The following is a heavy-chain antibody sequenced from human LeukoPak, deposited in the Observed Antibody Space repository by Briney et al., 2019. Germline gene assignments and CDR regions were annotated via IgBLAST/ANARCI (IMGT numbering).Heavy chain of an antibody. D-gene: IGHD4-17*01. J-gene: IGHJ4*02. CDR1: GYTLTELS. CDR3: ATRGSTTVTPDY. Sequence: ASVKVSCKVSGYTLTELSMHWVRQAPGKGLEWMGGFDPEDGETIYAQKFQGRVTMTEDTSTDTAYMELSSLRSEDTAVYYCATRGSTTVTPDYWGQGTLVTVFS. CDR2: FDPEDGET. V-gene: IGHV1-24*01.